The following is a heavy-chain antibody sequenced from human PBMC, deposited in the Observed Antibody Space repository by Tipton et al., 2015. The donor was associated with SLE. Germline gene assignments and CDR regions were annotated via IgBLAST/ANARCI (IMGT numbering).Heavy chain of an antibody. CDR1: GGSISSSSYY. D-gene: IGHD3-22*01. J-gene: IGHJ4*02. V-gene: IGHV4-39*07. CDR3: ARDAYYYDSSGYPIGYFDY. Sequence: TLSLTCTVSGGSISSSSYYWGWIRQPPGKGLEWIGSIYYSGSTYYNPSLKSRVTISVDTSKNQFSLKLSSVTAADTAVYYCARDAYYYDSSGYPIGYFDYWGQGTLVTVSS. CDR2: IYYSGST.